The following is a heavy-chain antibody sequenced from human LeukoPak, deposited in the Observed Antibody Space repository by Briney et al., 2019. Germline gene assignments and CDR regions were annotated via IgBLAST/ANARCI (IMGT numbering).Heavy chain of an antibody. V-gene: IGHV3-11*05. D-gene: IGHD6-19*01. CDR3: ARAVAGYELDY. CDR1: GFTFRDYY. Sequence: AGSLRLSCAASGFTFRDYYMTWIRQAPGKGLEWLSYISSSSRYTNYADSVKGRFTISRDNAKNSLYLQMNSLRAEDTAVYYCARAVAGYELDYWGQGTLVTVSS. CDR2: ISSSSRYT. J-gene: IGHJ4*02.